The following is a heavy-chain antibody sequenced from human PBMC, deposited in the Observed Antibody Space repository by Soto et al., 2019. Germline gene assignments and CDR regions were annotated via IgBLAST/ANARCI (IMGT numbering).Heavy chain of an antibody. CDR1: GDSISDGAYY. Sequence: QVQLQESGPGLVKPSQTLSLTCSVSGDSISDGAYYWTWIRQRPGKGLEWIGYIYYSGSIYCNPSLQSRLTISRDTSKNHFSLKLTSVTAADMAMYYCARGLDATHAFDFWGQGTMVTVSS. CDR2: IYYSGSI. J-gene: IGHJ3*01. V-gene: IGHV4-31*03. CDR3: ARGLDATHAFDF.